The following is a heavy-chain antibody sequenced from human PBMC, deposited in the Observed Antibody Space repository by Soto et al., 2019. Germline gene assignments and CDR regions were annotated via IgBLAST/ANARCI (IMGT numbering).Heavy chain of an antibody. CDR3: ARGGTYGDYFDY. CDR2: IYYTGST. V-gene: IGHV4-59*01. CDR1: GGSISSYY. J-gene: IGHJ4*02. D-gene: IGHD4-17*01. Sequence: SETLSLTCTVSGGSISSYYWTWIRQSPGKGLEWIGYIYYTGSTKYSPSLKSRVTISLVTSRNQFSLNLSSVTAADTAVYFCARGGTYGDYFDYWGQGTLVTVSS.